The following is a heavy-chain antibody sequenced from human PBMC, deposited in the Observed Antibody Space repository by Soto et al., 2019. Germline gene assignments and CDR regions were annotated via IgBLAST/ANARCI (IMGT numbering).Heavy chain of an antibody. D-gene: IGHD5-12*01. CDR1: GFTFSSYS. Sequence: GGSLRLSCAASGFTFSSYSMNWVRQAPGNGLEWVSSISSSSSYIYYADSVKGRFTISRDNAKNSLYLQMNSLRAEDTAVYYCAMRLVATTKTYYYYYGMDVWGQGTTVTVSS. V-gene: IGHV3-21*01. J-gene: IGHJ6*02. CDR2: ISSSSSYI. CDR3: AMRLVATTKTYYYYYGMDV.